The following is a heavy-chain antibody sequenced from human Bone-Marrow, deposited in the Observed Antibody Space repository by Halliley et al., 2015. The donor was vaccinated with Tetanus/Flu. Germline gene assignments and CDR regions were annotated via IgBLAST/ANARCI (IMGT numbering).Heavy chain of an antibody. CDR1: GGSIKSGGFY. V-gene: IGHV4-31*01. CDR2: IYYSGST. D-gene: IGHD3-10*01. CDR3: ARGNFYYGSGAHFDY. J-gene: IGHJ4*02. Sequence: TLSLTCTVSGGSIKSGGFYLRGGRPHPRKGPGGIGVIYYSGSTYYNPSLKSLVTISVDTSKNRFSLKLTSVTAADTAVYYCARGNFYYGSGAHFDYWGQGTLVTVSS.